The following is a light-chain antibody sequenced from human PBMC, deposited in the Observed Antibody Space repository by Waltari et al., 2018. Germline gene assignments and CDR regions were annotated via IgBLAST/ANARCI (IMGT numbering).Light chain of an antibody. V-gene: IGKV3-11*01. Sequence: VLTQSPATLSLSPGERATLSCRASQSVDDYMAWYQQKPGQSPRLLIYDASNRATGIPIRFSGSGSGTDFTLTISSLQAEDVALYYCQQRRDWPITFGQGTRLEIK. CDR3: QQRRDWPIT. CDR2: DAS. J-gene: IGKJ5*01. CDR1: QSVDDY.